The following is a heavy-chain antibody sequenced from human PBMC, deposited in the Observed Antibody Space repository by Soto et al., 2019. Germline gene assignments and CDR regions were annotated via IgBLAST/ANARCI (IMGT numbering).Heavy chain of an antibody. V-gene: IGHV3-30-3*01. D-gene: IGHD2-15*01. J-gene: IGHJ5*01. CDR3: ARGMAVIGGGACDS. CDR2: ISYDGSDK. CDR1: GLTFSGSA. Sequence: QVQLVESGGGVVQPGRSQRLSCAAHGLTFSGSALHWVRQAPGKGLEWVAVISYDGSDKYYADSVKGRFTISRDIFKNTVDLQMDSLRPEDTAVYYCARGMAVIGGGACDSWGQGTRVTVSS.